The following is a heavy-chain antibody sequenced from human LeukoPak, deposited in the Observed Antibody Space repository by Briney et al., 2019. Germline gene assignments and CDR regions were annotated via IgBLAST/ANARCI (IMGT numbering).Heavy chain of an antibody. Sequence: PSETLSLTCAVYGGSFSGYYWSWIRQHPGKGLEWIGYIYYSGSTYYNPSLKSRVTISVDTSKNQFSLKLSSVTAADTAVYYCARDLRYCSSTSCYTNWFDPWGQGTLVTVSS. CDR3: ARDLRYCSSTSCYTNWFDP. CDR2: IYYSGST. CDR1: GGSFSGYY. V-gene: IGHV4-31*11. J-gene: IGHJ5*02. D-gene: IGHD2-2*02.